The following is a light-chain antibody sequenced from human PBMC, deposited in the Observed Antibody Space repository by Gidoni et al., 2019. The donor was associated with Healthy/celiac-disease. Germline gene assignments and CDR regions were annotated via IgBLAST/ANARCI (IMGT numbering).Light chain of an antibody. CDR3: QQCGSSPPT. V-gene: IGKV3-20*01. CDR2: GAS. Sequence: DIASTPSPGTLSLSPGERATHSCRARQSVSSSYLAWYQQKPGQAPRLLIYGASRRATGIPDRFSGSGSGTDFTLTISSLEPEDFAVYYCQQCGSSPPTFGGGTKVEIK. J-gene: IGKJ4*01. CDR1: QSVSSSY.